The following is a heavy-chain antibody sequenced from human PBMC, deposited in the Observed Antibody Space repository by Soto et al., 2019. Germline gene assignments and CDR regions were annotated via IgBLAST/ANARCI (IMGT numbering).Heavy chain of an antibody. CDR1: SASISSSDW. J-gene: IGHJ4*02. CDR3: ARAQGMTTVH. Sequence: SSETLSLTCAVSSASISSSDWWNWVRQAPGKGLEWIGEVFHSGSTNYNPSLKSRVTMSVDMSKNQFSLNLRSVTAADTAVYYCARAQGMTTVHWGPGTLVTVSS. D-gene: IGHD4-17*01. V-gene: IGHV4-4*02. CDR2: VFHSGST.